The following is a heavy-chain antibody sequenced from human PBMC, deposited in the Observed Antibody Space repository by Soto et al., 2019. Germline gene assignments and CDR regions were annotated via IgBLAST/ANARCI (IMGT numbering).Heavy chain of an antibody. V-gene: IGHV1-3*01. Sequence: ASVKVSCKASGYTFTSYAMHWVRQAPGQRLEWMGWINAGNGNTKYSQKFQGRVTITRDTSASTAYMELSSLRSEDTAVYYCARAAPGWFGESVYGMDVWGQGTTVTVSS. CDR2: INAGNGNT. D-gene: IGHD3-10*01. CDR1: GYTFTSYA. J-gene: IGHJ6*02. CDR3: ARAAPGWFGESVYGMDV.